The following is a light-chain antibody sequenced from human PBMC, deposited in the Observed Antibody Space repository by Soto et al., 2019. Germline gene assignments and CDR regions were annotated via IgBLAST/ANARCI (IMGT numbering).Light chain of an antibody. CDR2: DAS. CDR3: QQRSNWPPYT. J-gene: IGKJ2*01. CDR1: QSVSSY. Sequence: EIVLTQSPAPLSLSPGERATLSCRASQSVSSYLAWYQQKPGQAPRLLIYDASNRATGIPARFSGSGSVTDFTLTISSLEPEDFAVYYGQQRSNWPPYTFGQGTKLEIK. V-gene: IGKV3-11*01.